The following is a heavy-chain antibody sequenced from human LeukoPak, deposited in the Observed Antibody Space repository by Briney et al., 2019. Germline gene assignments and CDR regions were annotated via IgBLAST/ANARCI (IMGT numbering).Heavy chain of an antibody. V-gene: IGHV3-74*01. D-gene: IGHD3-3*02. CDR2: INDDGSSR. CDR3: ARISGSNANPDDH. CDR1: GFTFSYYW. Sequence: RGSLRLSCTASGFTFSYYWMHWVRQAPGKGLVWVSRINDDGSSRVYADFVKGRFTISRDNAKNTLYLEMNSLRAEDTAVYYCARISGSNANPDDHWGQGTLVTVSS. J-gene: IGHJ4*02.